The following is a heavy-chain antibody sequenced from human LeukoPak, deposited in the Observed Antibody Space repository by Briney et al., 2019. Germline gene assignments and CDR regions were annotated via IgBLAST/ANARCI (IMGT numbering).Heavy chain of an antibody. Sequence: PSETLSLTCAVYGGSFSGYYWSWIRQPPGKGLEWIGEINHSGSTNYNPSLKSRVTISVDTSKNQFSLKLSSVTAADTAVYYCARRPPSGYYGYYYYYYMDVWGKGTTVTVSS. CDR2: INHSGST. CDR1: GGSFSGYY. V-gene: IGHV4-34*01. J-gene: IGHJ6*03. CDR3: ARRPPSGYYGYYYYYYMDV. D-gene: IGHD3-3*01.